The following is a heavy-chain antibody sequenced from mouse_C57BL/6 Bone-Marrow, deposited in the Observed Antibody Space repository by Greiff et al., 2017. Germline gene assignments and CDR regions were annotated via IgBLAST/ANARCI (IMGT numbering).Heavy chain of an antibody. CDR1: GYSITSGYY. CDR2: ISYDGSN. V-gene: IGHV3-6*01. J-gene: IGHJ3*01. Sequence: VQLKESGPGLVKPSQSLSLTCSVTGYSITSGYYWNWIRQFPGNKLEWMGYISYDGSNNYNPSLKNRISITRDTSKNQLFLKLNSVTTEDTATYYCARSDDGFAYWGQGTLVIVSA. CDR3: ARSDDGFAY.